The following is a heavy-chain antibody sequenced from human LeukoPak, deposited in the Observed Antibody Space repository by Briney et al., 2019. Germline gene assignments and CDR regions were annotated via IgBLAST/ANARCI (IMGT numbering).Heavy chain of an antibody. D-gene: IGHD2-2*02. CDR1: RFTLISYW. CDR3: AKDIYPGIFDP. J-gene: IGHJ5*02. CDR2: IKQDGSEK. V-gene: IGHV3-7*01. Sequence: GGSLRLSCAASRFTLISYWMTWVRQAPGKGLEWVANIKQDGSEKYYVDSVKGRFTMSRDNAKNSVYLEMNSLRAEDTAVYYCAKDIYPGIFDPWGQGTLVTVSS.